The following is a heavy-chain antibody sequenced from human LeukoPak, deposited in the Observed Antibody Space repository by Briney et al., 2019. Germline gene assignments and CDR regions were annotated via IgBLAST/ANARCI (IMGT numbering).Heavy chain of an antibody. J-gene: IGHJ4*02. Sequence: KPSETLSLTCTVSGGSISSYYWSWIRQPPGKGLEWIGYIYYSGSTNYNPSLKSRVTISVDTSKNQFSLKLSSVTAADTAVYYCARDSSSGWYYFDYWGQGTLVTVSS. CDR3: ARDSSSGWYYFDY. D-gene: IGHD6-19*01. CDR1: GGSISSYY. V-gene: IGHV4-59*01. CDR2: IYYSGST.